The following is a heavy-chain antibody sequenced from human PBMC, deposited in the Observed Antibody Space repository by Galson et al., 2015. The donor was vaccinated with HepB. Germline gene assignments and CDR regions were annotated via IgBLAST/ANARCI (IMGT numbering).Heavy chain of an antibody. CDR1: GYTFTSYG. V-gene: IGHV1-18*01. CDR3: ARELAGWFDP. Sequence: SVKVSCKASGYTFTSYGITWVRQAPGQGLEWMGGISGYDGNTNHAQNLQGRLTMTTDTSTSTAYMELSSLRSDDTAVYYCARELAGWFDPWGQGTLVTVSS. D-gene: IGHD3-10*01. J-gene: IGHJ5*02. CDR2: ISGYDGNT.